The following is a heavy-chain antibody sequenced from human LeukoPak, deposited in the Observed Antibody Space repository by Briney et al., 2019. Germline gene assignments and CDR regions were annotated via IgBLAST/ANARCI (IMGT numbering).Heavy chain of an antibody. CDR1: GGTFSSYA. Sequence: GASVKVSCKASGGTFSSYAISWVRQAPGQGLEWMGRIIPILGIANYAQKFQGRVTITADKSTSTAYMELSSLRSEDTAVYYCARVNHREAFDIWGQGTMVTVSS. J-gene: IGHJ3*02. D-gene: IGHD1-26*01. CDR2: IIPILGIA. V-gene: IGHV1-69*04. CDR3: ARVNHREAFDI.